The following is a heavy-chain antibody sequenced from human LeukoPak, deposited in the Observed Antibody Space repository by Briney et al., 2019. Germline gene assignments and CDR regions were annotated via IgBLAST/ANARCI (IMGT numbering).Heavy chain of an antibody. D-gene: IGHD3-10*01. CDR2: ISYDGSNK. CDR1: GFTFSRCG. J-gene: IGHJ3*02. Sequence: GRSLRLSCAASGFTFSRCGMHWVRQAPGKGLEWVAVISYDGSNKYYADSVKGRFTISRDNFKNTLYLQMNSLRAEDTAVYYCAKDAMVRGVTHAFDIWGQGTMVTVSS. CDR3: AKDAMVRGVTHAFDI. V-gene: IGHV3-30*18.